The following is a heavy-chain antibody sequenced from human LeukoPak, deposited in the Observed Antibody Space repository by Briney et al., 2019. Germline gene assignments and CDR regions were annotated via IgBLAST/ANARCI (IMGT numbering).Heavy chain of an antibody. CDR1: GYTFTSYA. D-gene: IGHD4-17*01. J-gene: IGHJ5*02. CDR2: INTNTGNP. Sequence: ASVKVSCKASGYTFTSYAMNWVRQAPGQGLEWMGWINTNTGNPTYAQGFTGRFVFSLDTSVSTAYLQISSLKAEDTAVYYCARDSSDYVTYNWFDPWGQGTLVTVSS. V-gene: IGHV7-4-1*02. CDR3: ARDSSDYVTYNWFDP.